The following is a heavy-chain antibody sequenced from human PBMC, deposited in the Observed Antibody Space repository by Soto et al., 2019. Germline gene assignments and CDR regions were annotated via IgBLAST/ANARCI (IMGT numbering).Heavy chain of an antibody. D-gene: IGHD3-16*02. V-gene: IGHV4-39*01. CDR2: IYYSGST. J-gene: IGHJ6*02. CDR3: ARRSSMITFGGVIFFGGMDV. CDR1: GGSISSSSYY. Sequence: ASETLSLTCTVSGGSISSSSYYWGWIRQPPGKGLEWIGSIYYSGSTYYNPSLKSRVTISVDTSKNQFSLKLSSVTAAGTAVYYCARRSSMITFGGVIFFGGMDVWGQGTTVTVSS.